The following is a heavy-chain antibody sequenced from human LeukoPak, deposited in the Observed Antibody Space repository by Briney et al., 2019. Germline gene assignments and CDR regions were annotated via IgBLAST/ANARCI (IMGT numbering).Heavy chain of an antibody. CDR1: GFTFSSYG. V-gene: IGHV3-23*01. CDR2: ISGSGGST. D-gene: IGHD7-27*01. CDR3: AKDKFWGYGDYFDY. Sequence: GGSLRLSCAASGFTFSSYGMSWVRRAPGKGLEWVSAISGSGGSTYYADSVKGRFTISRDNSKNTLHLQMNSLRAEDTAVYYCAKDKFWGYGDYFDYWGQGTLVTVSS. J-gene: IGHJ4*02.